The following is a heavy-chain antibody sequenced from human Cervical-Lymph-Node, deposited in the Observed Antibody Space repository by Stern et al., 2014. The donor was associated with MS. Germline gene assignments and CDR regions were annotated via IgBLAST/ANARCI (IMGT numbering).Heavy chain of an antibody. CDR1: GDTFRSYI. J-gene: IGHJ4*02. V-gene: IGHV1-69*02. CDR3: ARTSIPYCSAGSCGHFDY. Sequence: QVQLVQSGAEVRKPGSSVKVSCKASGDTFRSYIFSWVRQAPGQGLEWMGRTIPILGLADYAQKFQGRVTITADKPTSTAYMELSSLSSEDTAVYYCARTSIPYCSAGSCGHFDYWGQGTLITVSS. CDR2: TIPILGLA. D-gene: IGHD2-15*01.